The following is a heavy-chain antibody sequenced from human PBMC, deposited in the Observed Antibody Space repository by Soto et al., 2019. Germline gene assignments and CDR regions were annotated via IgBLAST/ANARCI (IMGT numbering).Heavy chain of an antibody. Sequence: QVQLVQSGAEVRKPGSSVKVSCQASGGTFNIFAFSWVRQAPGQGLQFVGGIVPLSGTAKSVQEFQDRVTFTADESTSTIYMELRSLQSDDKAIFYCASGVAVHRFEFWGQGTLVTVSS. J-gene: IGHJ1*01. CDR2: IVPLSGTA. V-gene: IGHV1-69*01. CDR1: GGTFNIFA. D-gene: IGHD2-15*01. CDR3: ASGVAVHRFEF.